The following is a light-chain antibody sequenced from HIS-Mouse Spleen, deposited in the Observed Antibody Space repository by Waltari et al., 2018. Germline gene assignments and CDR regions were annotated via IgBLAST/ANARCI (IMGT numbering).Light chain of an antibody. CDR3: GTWDSSLSAGA. CDR1: SPNIGNNY. CDR2: DNS. V-gene: IGLV1-51*01. J-gene: IGLJ3*02. Sequence: QSVLTQPPSVSAAPGQKVTISCSGSSPNIGNNYVTWYQQLPGTAPKLLLYDNSTPPQGFPARFSVSNPGTSATLGITGLQTGDEADYYCGTWDSSLSAGAFGGGTKLTVL.